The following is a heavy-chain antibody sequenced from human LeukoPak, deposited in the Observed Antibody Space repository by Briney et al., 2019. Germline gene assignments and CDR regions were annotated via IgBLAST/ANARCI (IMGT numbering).Heavy chain of an antibody. J-gene: IGHJ6*03. CDR3: ASTGEIAVAGTGYYYYYMDV. V-gene: IGHV1-2*02. CDR2: INPNSGGT. CDR1: GYTFTGYY. D-gene: IGHD6-19*01. Sequence: ASVKVSCKASGYTFTGYYMHWVRQAPGQGLEWMGWINPNSGGTNYAQKFQGRVTMTRDTSISTAYMELSRLRSDDTAVYYCASTGEIAVAGTGYYYYYMDVWGKGTTVTIPS.